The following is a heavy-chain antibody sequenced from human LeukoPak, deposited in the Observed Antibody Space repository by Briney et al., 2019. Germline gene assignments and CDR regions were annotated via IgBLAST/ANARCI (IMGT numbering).Heavy chain of an antibody. V-gene: IGHV3-33*01. CDR3: ARDLAYSSGWSTSDY. D-gene: IGHD6-19*01. J-gene: IGHJ4*02. CDR1: GFTFSSYG. Sequence: PGRSLRLSCAASGFTFSSYGMHWVRQAPGKGLEWVAVIRYDGSNKYYADSVKGRFTISRDNSKNTLYLQMNSLRAEDTAVYYCARDLAYSSGWSTSDYWGQGTLVTVSS. CDR2: IRYDGSNK.